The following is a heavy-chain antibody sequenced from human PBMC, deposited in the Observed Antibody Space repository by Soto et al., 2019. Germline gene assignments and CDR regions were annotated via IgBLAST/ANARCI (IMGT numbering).Heavy chain of an antibody. CDR1: GGSISSYY. CDR3: ARSYSSGWGANFDY. V-gene: IGHV4-59*01. D-gene: IGHD6-19*01. Sequence: SETLSLTCTVSGGSISSYYWSWIRQPPGKGLEWIGYIYYSGSTNYNPSLKSRVTISVDTSKNQFSLKLSSVTAADTAVYYCARSYSSGWGANFDYWGQGTLVTVSS. J-gene: IGHJ4*02. CDR2: IYYSGST.